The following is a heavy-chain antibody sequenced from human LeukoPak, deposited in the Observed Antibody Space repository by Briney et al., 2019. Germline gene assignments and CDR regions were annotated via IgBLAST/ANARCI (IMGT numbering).Heavy chain of an antibody. CDR3: ARSGSGSFDY. Sequence: PGGSLELSCAASGFTFSSYAMHGVRKAQGKGLEWVAVISYDGSNKYYADSVKGRFTISRDNSKNTLYLQMNSLRAEDTAVYYCARSGSGSFDYWGQGTLVTVSS. CDR2: ISYDGSNK. CDR1: GFTFSSYA. V-gene: IGHV3-30*04. D-gene: IGHD3-10*01. J-gene: IGHJ4*02.